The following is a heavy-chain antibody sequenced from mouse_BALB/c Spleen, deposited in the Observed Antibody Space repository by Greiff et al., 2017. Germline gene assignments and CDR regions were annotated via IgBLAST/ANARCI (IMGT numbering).Heavy chain of an antibody. V-gene: IGHV4-1*02. J-gene: IGHJ4*01. CDR1: GFDFSRYW. Sequence: EVKVIESGGGLVQPGGSLKLSCAASGFDFSRYWMSWVRQAPGKGLEWIGEINPDSSTINYTPSLKDKFIISRDNAKNTLYLQMSKVRSEDTALYYCARRILYAMDYWGQGTSVTVSS. CDR3: ARRILYAMDY. CDR2: INPDSSTI.